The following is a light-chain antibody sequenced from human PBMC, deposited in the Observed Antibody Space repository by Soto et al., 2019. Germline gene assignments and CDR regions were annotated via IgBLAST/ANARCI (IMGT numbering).Light chain of an antibody. CDR1: QSVSSSY. V-gene: IGKV3-20*01. Sequence: EIVLTQSPCTLSLSPGERATLPCRASQSVSSSYLAWYQQKPGQAPRLLIYGASSRATGIPDRFSGSGSGTDFTLTISRLEPEDFAVYYCQQYGSSKTFGQGTKVDIK. CDR3: QQYGSSKT. CDR2: GAS. J-gene: IGKJ1*01.